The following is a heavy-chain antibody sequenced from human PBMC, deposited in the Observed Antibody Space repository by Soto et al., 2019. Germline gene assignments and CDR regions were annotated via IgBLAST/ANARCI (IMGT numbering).Heavy chain of an antibody. Sequence: GGSLRLSCAASGFTFSSYGMHWVRQAPGKGLEWVAVIWYDGSNKYYADSVKGRFTIARDNSKNTLYLQMNSLRAEDTAVYSCARDALMVRGVIIYYYYGMDVWGQGTTVTVSS. V-gene: IGHV3-33*01. J-gene: IGHJ6*02. CDR3: ARDALMVRGVIIYYYYGMDV. CDR2: IWYDGSNK. CDR1: GFTFSSYG. D-gene: IGHD3-10*01.